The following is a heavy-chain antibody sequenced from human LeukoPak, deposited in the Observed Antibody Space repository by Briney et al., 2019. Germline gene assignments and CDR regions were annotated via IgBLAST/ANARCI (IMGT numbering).Heavy chain of an antibody. V-gene: IGHV3-66*02. D-gene: IGHD1-14*01. J-gene: IGHJ4*02. CDR3: ARQRDRYYFDY. CDR1: GYTVNSNY. Sequence: GGSLRLSCAASGYTVNSNYMSWVRQAPGKGLEWVSVFYSGGSTYYADSVKGRFTISRDNSKNTLYLQMNSLRAEDTAVYYCARQRDRYYFDYWGQGTLVTVSS. CDR2: FYSGGST.